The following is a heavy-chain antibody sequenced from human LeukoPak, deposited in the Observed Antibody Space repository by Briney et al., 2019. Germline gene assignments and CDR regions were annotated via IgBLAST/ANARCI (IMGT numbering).Heavy chain of an antibody. CDR3: ARGYYDSSGYYEGIYFDY. CDR1: GGSISNDY. J-gene: IGHJ4*02. V-gene: IGHV4-59*01. Sequence: SETLSLTCTVSGGSISNDYWSWFRQPPGKGLEWVGCISYSEITNYNPSLKSRVTISVDTSRNQFSLKLSSVTAADTAVYYCARGYYDSSGYYEGIYFDYWGQGTLVTVSS. CDR2: ISYSEIT. D-gene: IGHD3-22*01.